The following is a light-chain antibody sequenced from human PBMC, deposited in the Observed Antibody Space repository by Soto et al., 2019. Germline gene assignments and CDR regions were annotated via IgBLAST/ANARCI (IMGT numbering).Light chain of an antibody. CDR3: QHYGNYFT. CDR2: DAS. CDR1: QSVSSTY. Sequence: EVVLTQSPATLSLSPGERATLSCGASQSVSSTYIAWYQQRPGLPPRLLIYDASFRASGVPDRLSGSGSGTDFTLTISRLEPEDFAVYYCQHYGNYFTFGGGTKVDIK. V-gene: IGKV3D-20*01. J-gene: IGKJ4*01.